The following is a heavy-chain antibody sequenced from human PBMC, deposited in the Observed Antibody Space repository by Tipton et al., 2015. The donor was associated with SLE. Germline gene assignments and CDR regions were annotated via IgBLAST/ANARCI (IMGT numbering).Heavy chain of an antibody. D-gene: IGHD3-10*01. CDR1: GGSIVRSNW. CDR3: ARQRLRLLSPLDA. J-gene: IGHJ6*02. CDR2: IYHNGNT. Sequence: SLRLSCAVSGGSIVRSNWWSWVRQTPEKGLEWIGQIYHNGNTTYNPSLKSRVTISVDTSKHQFSLELTSVTAADTAVYFCARQRLRLLSPLDAWGQGTTVIVSS. V-gene: IGHV4-4*01.